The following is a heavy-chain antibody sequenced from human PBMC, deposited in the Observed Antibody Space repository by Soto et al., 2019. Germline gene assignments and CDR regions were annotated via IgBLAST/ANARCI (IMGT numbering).Heavy chain of an antibody. V-gene: IGHV1-3*01. Sequence: ASVKVSCKASGYSFTSYAIYWVRQAPGQRLEWMGWINAGNGNTKYSQKLQGRVTFTGDTSASTAHMELSSLRSEDTAVYFCARGVENIVVVLDVFGYYGMDVWGQGTKVTVSS. CDR3: ARGVENIVVVLDVFGYYGMDV. D-gene: IGHD2-2*01. CDR1: GYSFTSYA. J-gene: IGHJ6*02. CDR2: INAGNGNT.